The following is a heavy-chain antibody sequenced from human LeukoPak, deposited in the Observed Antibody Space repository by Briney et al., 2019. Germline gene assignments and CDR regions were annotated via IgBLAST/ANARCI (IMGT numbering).Heavy chain of an antibody. J-gene: IGHJ4*02. Sequence: SETLSLTCTVSGGSVSSGSYYWSWIRQPPGKGLEWIGYIYYGGSTNYNPSLKSRVTISVDTSKNQFSLKLSSVTAADTAVYYCARDSYFYYFDYWGQGTLVTVSS. V-gene: IGHV4-61*01. CDR3: ARDSYFYYFDY. CDR1: GGSVSSGSYY. D-gene: IGHD3-10*01. CDR2: IYYGGST.